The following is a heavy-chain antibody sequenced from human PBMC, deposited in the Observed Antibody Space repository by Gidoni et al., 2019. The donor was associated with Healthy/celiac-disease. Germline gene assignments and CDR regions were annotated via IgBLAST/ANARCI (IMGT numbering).Heavy chain of an antibody. V-gene: IGHV1-2*02. Sequence: QVQLVQSGAEVKKPGASVTVSCKASGYTFTGYYMHWVRQDPGQGLEWMGWINPNRGGTNDAQKFQGRVTRTRDTSISTAYMELSRLRSDDTAVYYCAREPAATWFDPWGQGTLVTVSS. CDR3: AREPAATWFDP. CDR2: INPNRGGT. D-gene: IGHD2-2*01. J-gene: IGHJ5*02. CDR1: GYTFTGYY.